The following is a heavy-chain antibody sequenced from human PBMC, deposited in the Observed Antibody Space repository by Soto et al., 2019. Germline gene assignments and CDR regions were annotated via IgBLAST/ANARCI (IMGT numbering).Heavy chain of an antibody. V-gene: IGHV4-30-4*01. CDR2: IYYSGST. CDR1: GGSISSGDYY. CDR3: ARFPTTKGGSIPNDAFDI. J-gene: IGHJ3*02. D-gene: IGHD3-16*01. Sequence: SVTLSLTCTVSGGSISSGDYYWSWVRQPPGKGLEWIGYIYYSGSTYYNPSLKSRVTISVDTSKTQFSLKLSSVTAADTAVYYCARFPTTKGGSIPNDAFDIWGQGTMVTVSS.